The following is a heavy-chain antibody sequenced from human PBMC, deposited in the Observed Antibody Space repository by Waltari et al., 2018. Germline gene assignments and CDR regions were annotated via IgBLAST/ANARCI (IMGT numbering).Heavy chain of an antibody. Sequence: EVQLVESGGGLVQPGGSLRLSCAASGFPFRDHYMDWVRQAPGKGLEWVGRTRNKANSYTTEYAASVKGRFTVSRDESRDSLYLQMTSLKTEDTAVYYCARGYHSFDVWGQGTMVTVSS. CDR3: ARGYHSFDV. CDR2: TRNKANSYTT. D-gene: IGHD1-20*01. V-gene: IGHV3-72*01. CDR1: GFPFRDHY. J-gene: IGHJ3*01.